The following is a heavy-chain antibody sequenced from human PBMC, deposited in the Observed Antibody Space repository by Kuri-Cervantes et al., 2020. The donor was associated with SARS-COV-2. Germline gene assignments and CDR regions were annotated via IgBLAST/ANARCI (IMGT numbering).Heavy chain of an antibody. J-gene: IGHJ4*02. D-gene: IGHD1-1*01. CDR2: LDTSGSP. CDR3: GRVSWIQLVRRYSDS. V-gene: IGHV4-61*09. CDR1: GVSVSHGTYS. Sequence: LRLSCDVSGVSVSHGTYSWSWVRQPAGKGLEWIGHLDTSGSPAYNPSLKSRVTISLDTSRNHVSLRLTSATAADTAVYYCGRVSWIQLVRRYSDSWGQGTLVTVSS.